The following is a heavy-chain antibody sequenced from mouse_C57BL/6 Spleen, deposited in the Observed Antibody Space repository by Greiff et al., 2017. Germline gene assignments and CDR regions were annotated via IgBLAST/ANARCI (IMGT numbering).Heavy chain of an antibody. CDR2: INPSNGGT. CDR3: ARRSITTVVATDYFDY. Sequence: QVQLQQPGTELVKPGASVKLSCKASGYTFTSYWMHWVKQRPGQGLEWIGNINPSNGGTNYNEKFKSKATRTVDKSSSTAYMQHSSLTSEDSAVYYCARRSITTVVATDYFDYWGQGTTLTVSS. V-gene: IGHV1-53*01. J-gene: IGHJ2*01. CDR1: GYTFTSYW. D-gene: IGHD1-1*01.